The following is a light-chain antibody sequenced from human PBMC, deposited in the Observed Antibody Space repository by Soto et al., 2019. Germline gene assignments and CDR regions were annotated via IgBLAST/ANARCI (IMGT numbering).Light chain of an antibody. J-gene: IGKJ1*01. CDR2: DAY. CDR3: QQYNSYSPRT. Sequence: DIQMTQSPSTLSASVGDRVTITCRASQSISSWLAWYQQKPGKAPKLLIYDAYSLESGVPSRFSGSGSGTEFTLTISSLQPEDFATYYWQQYNSYSPRTFGQGTKVEIK. V-gene: IGKV1-5*01. CDR1: QSISSW.